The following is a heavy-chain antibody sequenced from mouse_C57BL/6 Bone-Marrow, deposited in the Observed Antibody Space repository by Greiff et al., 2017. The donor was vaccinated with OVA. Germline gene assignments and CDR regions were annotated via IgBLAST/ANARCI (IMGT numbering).Heavy chain of an antibody. D-gene: IGHD1-1*01. Sequence: QVQLQQSGAELVRPGASVTLSCKASGYTFTDYEMHWVKQTPVHGLEWIGAIDPETGGTAYNQKFKGKAILTAAKPSSTVCLELRSRTAEDSAVYYCTRASITTVVEEKFAYWGQGTLVTVSA. CDR2: IDPETGGT. V-gene: IGHV1-15*01. J-gene: IGHJ3*01. CDR1: GYTFTDYE. CDR3: TRASITTVVEEKFAY.